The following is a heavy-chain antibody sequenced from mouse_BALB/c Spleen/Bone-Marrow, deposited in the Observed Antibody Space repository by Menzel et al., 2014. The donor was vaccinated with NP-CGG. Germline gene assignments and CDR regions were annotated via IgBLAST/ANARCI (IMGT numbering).Heavy chain of an antibody. Sequence: ESGPGLVKPSQSLSLTCTVTGYSITSDYAWNWIRQFPGNKLEWMGYISYSGSTSYNPSLKSRISITRGTSKNQFFLQLNSVTSEDTATYYWARGGYDDAVDYWGQGTSVTVSS. CDR2: ISYSGST. CDR1: GYSITSDYA. CDR3: ARGGYDDAVDY. V-gene: IGHV3-2*02. J-gene: IGHJ4*01. D-gene: IGHD2-14*01.